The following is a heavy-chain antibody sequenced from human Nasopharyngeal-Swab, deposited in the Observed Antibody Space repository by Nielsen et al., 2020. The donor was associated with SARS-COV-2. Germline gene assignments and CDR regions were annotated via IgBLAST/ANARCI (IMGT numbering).Heavy chain of an antibody. CDR3: ARGAYYGSGSYFHYYYGMDV. V-gene: IGHV1-46*01. Sequence: WVRQVPGQGLEWMGIINPSGGSTSYAQKFQGRVTMTRDTSTSTVYMELSSLRSEDTAVYYCARGAYYGSGSYFHYYYGMDVWGQGTTVTVSS. J-gene: IGHJ6*02. CDR2: INPSGGST. D-gene: IGHD3-10*01.